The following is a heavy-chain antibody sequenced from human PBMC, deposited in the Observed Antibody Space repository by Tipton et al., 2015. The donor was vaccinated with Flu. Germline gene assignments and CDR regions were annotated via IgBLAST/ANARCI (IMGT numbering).Heavy chain of an antibody. J-gene: IGHJ4*02. CDR2: INPNSDGT. D-gene: IGHD6-19*01. V-gene: IGHV1-2*02. CDR1: GGTFSSYA. Sequence: QLVQSGAEVKKPGSSVKVSCKASGGTFSSYAISWVRQAPGQGLEWMGWINPNSDGTNYAQKFQGRVTMTRDTSISTAHMELSRLRSDDTAVYYCARGDSSGLRPFDYWGQGTLVTVSS. CDR3: ARGDSSGLRPFDY.